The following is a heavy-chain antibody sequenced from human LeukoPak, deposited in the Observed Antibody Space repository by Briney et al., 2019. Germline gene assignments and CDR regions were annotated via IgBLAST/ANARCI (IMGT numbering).Heavy chain of an antibody. CDR1: GFTFSGYA. CDR3: AKPTLATTGTLLGN. CDR2: ISGSGGST. D-gene: IGHD6-13*01. V-gene: IGHV3-23*01. J-gene: IGHJ4*02. Sequence: GGSLRLSCAASGFTFSGYATSWVRQAPGKGLEWVSAISGSGGSTYYADSVKGRFTISRDNSKNTLYLQMNSLRAEDTAVYYCAKPTLATTGTLLGNWGQGSLVTVSS.